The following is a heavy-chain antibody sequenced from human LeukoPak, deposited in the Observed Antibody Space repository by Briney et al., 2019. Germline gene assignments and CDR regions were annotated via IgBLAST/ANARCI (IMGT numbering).Heavy chain of an antibody. J-gene: IGHJ4*02. Sequence: SQTLSLTCTVSDGSISSGDYYWSWIRQHPGTGLEWIGFISDSGSTYYNPSLKSRVTISVDTSKNQFSLNLRSVTAADTAVYYCARDSGYKYGPFDYWGQGTLVTVSS. CDR3: ARDSGYKYGPFDY. V-gene: IGHV4-31*03. CDR1: DGSISSGDYY. D-gene: IGHD5-12*01. CDR2: ISDSGST.